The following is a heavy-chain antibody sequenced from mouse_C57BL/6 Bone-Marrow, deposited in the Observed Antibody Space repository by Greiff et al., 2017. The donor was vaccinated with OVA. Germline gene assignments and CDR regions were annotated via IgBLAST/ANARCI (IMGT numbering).Heavy chain of an antibody. J-gene: IGHJ2*01. CDR3: ARERGLRRGDYFDY. CDR2: IHPNSGST. V-gene: IGHV1-64*01. CDR1: GYTFTSYW. Sequence: QVQLQQPGAELVKPGASVKLSCKASGYTFTSYWMHWVKQRPGQGLEWIGMIHPNSGSTNYNEKFKSKATLTVDKSSSTAYMQLSSLTSEDSAVYDCARERGLRRGDYFDYWGQGTTLTVSS. D-gene: IGHD2-4*01.